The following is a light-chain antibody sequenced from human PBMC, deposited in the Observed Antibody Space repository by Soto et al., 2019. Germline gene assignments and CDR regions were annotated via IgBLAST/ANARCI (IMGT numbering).Light chain of an antibody. Sequence: EIVLTQSPGTLSLSPGERAALSCRASRSLSSTSLAWYQQRPGQAPRLLIYDVSSRATCIPDRFSGRGSGTDFPLPTNRLEPDDFAVYSCQQYGTSPRPFGQGTKV. CDR3: QQYGTSPRP. CDR1: RSLSSTS. CDR2: DVS. J-gene: IGKJ1*01. V-gene: IGKV3-20*01.